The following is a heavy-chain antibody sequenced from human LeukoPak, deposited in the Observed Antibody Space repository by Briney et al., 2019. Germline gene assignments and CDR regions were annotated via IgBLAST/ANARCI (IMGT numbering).Heavy chain of an antibody. D-gene: IGHD3/OR15-3a*01. CDR3: ARGRGLALRGFDP. CDR2: IYYSGST. CDR1: GGSLSSYY. V-gene: IGHV4-59*01. Sequence: SETLSLTCTVSGGSLSSYYWSWVRQPPGKGLEWMGYIYYSGSTNYNPSLKSRVTISVDTSNTQFSLKLSSVTAADTAVYYCARGRGLALRGFDPWGQGTLVTVSS. J-gene: IGHJ5*02.